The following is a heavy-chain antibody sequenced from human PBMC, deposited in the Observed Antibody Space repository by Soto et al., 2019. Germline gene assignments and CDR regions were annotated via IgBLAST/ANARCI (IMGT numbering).Heavy chain of an antibody. CDR1: GFTFTSYA. Sequence: GGSLRLSCAASGFTFTSYAIHWVRQAPGKGLEWVAVISFDGSNKYYADSVKGRFTISRDNSKNTLSLQMNSLRAEDTAVYYCAKDYYGSGSHFYYYYGMDVWGLGPRSP. CDR3: AKDYYGSGSHFYYYYGMDV. V-gene: IGHV3-30*18. J-gene: IGHJ6*02. CDR2: ISFDGSNK. D-gene: IGHD3-10*01.